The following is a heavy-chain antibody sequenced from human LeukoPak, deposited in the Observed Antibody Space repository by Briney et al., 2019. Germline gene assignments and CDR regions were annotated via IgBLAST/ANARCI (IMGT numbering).Heavy chain of an antibody. D-gene: IGHD2-15*01. Sequence: GGSLRLSCAASGLTFSSHWMHWVRQAPGKGLEWVAVISYDGSNKYYADSVKGRFTISRDNSKNTLYLQMNSLRAEDTAVYYCAKDFCGGSCYLDYWGQGTLVTVSS. CDR2: ISYDGSNK. CDR3: AKDFCGGSCYLDY. V-gene: IGHV3-30*18. CDR1: GLTFSSHW. J-gene: IGHJ4*02.